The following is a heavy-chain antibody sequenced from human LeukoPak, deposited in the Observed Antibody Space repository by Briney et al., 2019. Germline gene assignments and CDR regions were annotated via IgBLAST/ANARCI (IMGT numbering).Heavy chain of an antibody. J-gene: IGHJ6*02. CDR3: AKGVGYGGYPYYYYYGMDV. Sequence: PGGSLRLSCAASGFTFSSYAMSWVRQAPGKGLEWVSGISGSGDNTYYADSVKGRFTISRDNSKNTLYLQMNSLRAEDTAVYYCAKGVGYGGYPYYYYYGMDVWGQGTTVTVSS. D-gene: IGHD5-12*01. CDR1: GFTFSSYA. CDR2: ISGSGDNT. V-gene: IGHV3-23*01.